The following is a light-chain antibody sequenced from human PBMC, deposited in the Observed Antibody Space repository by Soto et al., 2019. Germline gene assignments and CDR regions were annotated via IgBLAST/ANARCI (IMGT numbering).Light chain of an antibody. CDR3: AAWDATLNGL. V-gene: IGLV1-44*01. CDR1: SSNIGSNT. CDR2: SNN. J-gene: IGLJ2*01. Sequence: QSVLTQPPSASVTPGQRVTISCSGSSSNIGSNTVNWYQQVPGTAPKLLIYSNNQRPSGVPDRFSGSKSGTSASLAISGLQSEDEADYYCAAWDATLNGLFGGGTKLTV.